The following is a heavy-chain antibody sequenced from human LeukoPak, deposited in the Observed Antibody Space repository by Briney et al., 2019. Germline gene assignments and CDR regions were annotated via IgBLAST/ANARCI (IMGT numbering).Heavy chain of an antibody. CDR2: ISAYNGNT. CDR3: ARYGSGSYYSYYYYYMDV. D-gene: IGHD3-10*01. V-gene: IGHV1-18*01. J-gene: IGHJ6*03. CDR1: GYTFTSYG. Sequence: ASVKVSCKASGYTFTSYGISWVRQAPGQGLEWMGWISAYNGNTNYAQKLQGRVTMTTDISTSTAYMELRSLRSDDTAVCYCARYGSGSYYSYYYYYMDVWGKGTTVTVSS.